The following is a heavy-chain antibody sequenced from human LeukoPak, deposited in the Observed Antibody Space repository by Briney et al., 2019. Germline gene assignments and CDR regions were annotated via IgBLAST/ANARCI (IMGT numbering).Heavy chain of an antibody. CDR3: ARQSTVATDW. CDR1: GFIFSNYG. D-gene: IGHD4-23*01. CDR2: IYYDGTNK. Sequence: GTSLRLSCAASGFIFSNYGMHWVRQAPGKGLEWVALIYYDGTNKYYADSVKGRFTISRDNSKNTLFLQMNSLRVEDTAVYYCARQSTVATDWWGQGTLVNVSS. J-gene: IGHJ4*02. V-gene: IGHV3-33*01.